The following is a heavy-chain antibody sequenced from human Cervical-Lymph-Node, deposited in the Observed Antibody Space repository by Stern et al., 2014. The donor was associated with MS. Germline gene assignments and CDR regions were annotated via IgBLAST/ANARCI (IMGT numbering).Heavy chain of an antibody. V-gene: IGHV5-51*03. CDR1: GDSLTNTW. D-gene: IGHD2-8*01. CDR3: ARGRCIALRPDY. Sequence: EVQLVESGAELKKPGETLRISCKGSGDSLTNTWIGWVRQMPGKGLEWMGIIYPGDSETRYSPSFQGQVAISADKSINTAYLQWSSLKASDTAMYYCARGRCIALRPDYWGQGTLVTVSS. J-gene: IGHJ4*02. CDR2: IYPGDSET.